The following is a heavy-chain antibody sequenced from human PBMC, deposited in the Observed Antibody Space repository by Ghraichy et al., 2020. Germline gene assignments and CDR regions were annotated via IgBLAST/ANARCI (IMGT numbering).Heavy chain of an antibody. CDR3: ARPWGSGWSSGGWFDP. CDR2: IYYSGST. CDR1: GGSISSSSYY. V-gene: IGHV4-39*01. D-gene: IGHD6-19*01. Sequence: SETLSLTCTVSGGSISSSSYYWGWIRQPPGKGLEWIGSIYYSGSTYYNPSLKSRVTISVDTSKNQFSLKLSSVTAADTAVYYCARPWGSGWSSGGWFDPWGQGTLVTVSS. J-gene: IGHJ5*02.